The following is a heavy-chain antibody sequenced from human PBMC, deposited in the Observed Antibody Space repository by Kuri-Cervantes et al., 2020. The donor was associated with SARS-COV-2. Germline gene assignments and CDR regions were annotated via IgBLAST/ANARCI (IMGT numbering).Heavy chain of an antibody. CDR2: INSDGSST. D-gene: IGHD2-15*01. Sequence: GESLKISCAASGFTFSSYAMSWVRQAPGEGLEWVSRINSDGSSTSYADSVKGRFTISRDNSKNTLYLQMNSLRAEDTAVYYCARLGYCSGGSCYSAVYWGQGTLVTVSS. J-gene: IGHJ4*02. CDR3: ARLGYCSGGSCYSAVY. V-gene: IGHV3-23*01. CDR1: GFTFSSYA.